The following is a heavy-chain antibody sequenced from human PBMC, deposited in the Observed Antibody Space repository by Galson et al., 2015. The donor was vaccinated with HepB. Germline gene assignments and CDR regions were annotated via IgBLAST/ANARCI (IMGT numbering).Heavy chain of an antibody. CDR2: ISYDGSNK. J-gene: IGHJ6*02. CDR3: ARDYASSWYFNHYYGMDV. CDR1: GFTFSSYA. D-gene: IGHD6-13*01. V-gene: IGHV3-30*04. Sequence: SLRLSCAASGFTFSSYAMHWVRQAPGKGLEWVAVISYDGSNKYYAASVRGRFTIPRDNSKNTLYLQMNSLRAEDTAVYYCARDYASSWYFNHYYGMDVWGQGTTVTVSS.